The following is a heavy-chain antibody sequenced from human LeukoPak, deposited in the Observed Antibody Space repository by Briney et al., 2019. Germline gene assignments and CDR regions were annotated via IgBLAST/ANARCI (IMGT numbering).Heavy chain of an antibody. CDR2: IKQDGSEK. V-gene: IGHV3-7*03. Sequence: GGSLRLSCVVSTFTFSDCWMSWVRQAPGKGLEWVANIKQDGSEKYYVDSVKGRFTISRDNAKNSLYLQMNSLRVEDTAVYYCAKNRLALNNWGQGTLVTVSS. CDR3: AKNRLALNN. J-gene: IGHJ4*02. CDR1: TFTFSDCW.